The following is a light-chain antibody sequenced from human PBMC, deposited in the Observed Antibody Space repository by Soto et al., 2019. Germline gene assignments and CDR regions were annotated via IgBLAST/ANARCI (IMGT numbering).Light chain of an antibody. CDR2: EVS. CDR1: SSDVGSYNL. Sequence: QSVLTQPASVSGSPGQSITISCTGTSSDVGSYNLVSWYQQHPGKAPKLMIYEVSKRPSGVSNRFSGSKSGSTASLTISGLQAEDEADYYCCSYAGSSPGVFGTGTKLTVL. J-gene: IGLJ1*01. CDR3: CSYAGSSPGV. V-gene: IGLV2-23*02.